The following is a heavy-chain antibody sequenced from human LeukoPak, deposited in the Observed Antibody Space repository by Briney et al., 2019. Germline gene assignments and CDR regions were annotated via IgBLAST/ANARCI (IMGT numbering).Heavy chain of an antibody. Sequence: GGSLRLSCAASGFTFSSYWMSWIRQAPGKGLEWISYITSSGSLVYYADSVKGRFSISRDSANNSLFLRMNSLRAEDTAVYYCAREHLGSFRRNFESWGQGTLVTVSS. CDR3: AREHLGSFRRNFES. D-gene: IGHD3-16*01. CDR1: GFTFSSYW. J-gene: IGHJ4*02. V-gene: IGHV3-11*01. CDR2: ITSSGSLV.